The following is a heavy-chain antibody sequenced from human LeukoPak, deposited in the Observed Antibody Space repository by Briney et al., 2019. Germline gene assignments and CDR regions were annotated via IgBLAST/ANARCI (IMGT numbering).Heavy chain of an antibody. CDR2: ISAYNGNT. J-gene: IGHJ5*02. CDR1: GYTFTSYG. V-gene: IGHV1-18*01. Sequence: ASVKVSCKASGYTFTSYGISWVRQAPGQGLEWMGWISAYNGNTNYAQKLQGRVTMTTDTSTSTAYMELRSLRSDDTAAYYCARPKGDSSSWDNWFGPWGQGTLVTVSS. D-gene: IGHD6-13*01. CDR3: ARPKGDSSSWDNWFGP.